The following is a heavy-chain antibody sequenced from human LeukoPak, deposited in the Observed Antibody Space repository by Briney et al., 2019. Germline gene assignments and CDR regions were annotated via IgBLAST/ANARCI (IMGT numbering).Heavy chain of an antibody. CDR1: GGSISSYY. Sequence: SETLSLTCTVSGGSISSYYWSWIRQPPGKGLEWIGKIYYSGTTYYNPSLKSRVTISVDTSKNQFSLMMSSVTAADTAVYYCARDFRIAAAGIIHFDYWGQGTLVTVSS. CDR3: ARDFRIAAAGIIHFDY. V-gene: IGHV4-59*12. J-gene: IGHJ4*02. CDR2: IYYSGTT. D-gene: IGHD6-13*01.